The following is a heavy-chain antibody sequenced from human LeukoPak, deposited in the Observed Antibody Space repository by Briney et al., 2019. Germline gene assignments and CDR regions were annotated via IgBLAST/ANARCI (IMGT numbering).Heavy chain of an antibody. J-gene: IGHJ3*02. CDR1: GGSISSYY. D-gene: IGHD6-13*01. CDR2: IYYSGST. V-gene: IGHV4-59*01. CDR3: ARDLPGSSSWADAFDI. Sequence: SETLSLTCTVSGGSISSYYWSWIRQPPGKGLEWIGYIYYSGSTNYNPSLKSRVTISVDTSKNQFSLKLSSVTAADTAVYYCARDLPGSSSWADAFDIWGQGTMVTVSS.